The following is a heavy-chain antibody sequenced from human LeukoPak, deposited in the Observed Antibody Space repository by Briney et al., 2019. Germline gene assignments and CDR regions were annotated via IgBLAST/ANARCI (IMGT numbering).Heavy chain of an antibody. V-gene: IGHV3-74*01. D-gene: IGHD5/OR15-5a*01. CDR1: GFTLSAYW. Sequence: PGGSLRLSCAASGFTLSAYWMHWVRQLPGKGLVWVSRINGDGGSTNYADSVKGRFTISRDNAKNTLYLQMNSLRAEDTAIYYCARDSPITGTYLWFFDYWGQGALVTVPS. CDR2: INGDGGST. J-gene: IGHJ4*02. CDR3: ARDSPITGTYLWFFDY.